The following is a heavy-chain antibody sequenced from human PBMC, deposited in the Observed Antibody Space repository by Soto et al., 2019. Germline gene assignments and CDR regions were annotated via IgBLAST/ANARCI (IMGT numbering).Heavy chain of an antibody. Sequence: GGSLRLSCAASGFTFSSYSMNWVRQAPGKGLEWVPYISSSSSTIYYADSVKGRFTISRDNAKNSLYLQMNSLRAEDTAVYYCARAGRDGYCGGDCYPDDFDYWGQGTLVTVSS. CDR1: GFTFSSYS. CDR2: ISSSSSTI. J-gene: IGHJ4*02. V-gene: IGHV3-48*01. CDR3: ARAGRDGYCGGDCYPDDFDY. D-gene: IGHD2-21*01.